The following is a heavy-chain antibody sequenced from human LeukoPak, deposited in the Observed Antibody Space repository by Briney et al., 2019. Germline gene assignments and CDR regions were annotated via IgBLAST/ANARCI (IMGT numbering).Heavy chain of an antibody. Sequence: PGGSLRLSCAASGFTFSSYGMHWVRQAPGKGLEWVAVISYDGSNKYYADSVKGRFTISRDNSKNTLYLQMNSLRAEDTAVYYCAKGDLIAVAAHPLGYYYGMDVWGQGTTVTVSS. V-gene: IGHV3-30*18. CDR1: GFTFSSYG. CDR3: AKGDLIAVAAHPLGYYYGMDV. D-gene: IGHD6-19*01. CDR2: ISYDGSNK. J-gene: IGHJ6*02.